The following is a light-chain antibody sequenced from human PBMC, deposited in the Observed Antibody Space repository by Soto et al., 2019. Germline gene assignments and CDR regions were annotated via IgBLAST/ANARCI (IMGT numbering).Light chain of an antibody. CDR3: CSYAGSYTYV. CDR2: DVS. CDR1: SSDVGGYNY. Sequence: QSALTQPRSVSGSPGQSVTISCTGTSSDVGGYNYVSCYQQHPGKAPKLMIYDVSKRPSGLPDRFSGSKTGNTASLTISGLQAEDEADYYCCSYAGSYTYVVRSGTKVTV. J-gene: IGLJ1*01. V-gene: IGLV2-11*01.